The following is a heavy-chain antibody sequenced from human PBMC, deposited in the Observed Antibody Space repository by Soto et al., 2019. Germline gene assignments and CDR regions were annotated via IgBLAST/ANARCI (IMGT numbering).Heavy chain of an antibody. CDR1: GFSFSISP. V-gene: IGHV3-30-3*01. CDR2: ISYDGTNK. D-gene: IGHD2-8*02. Sequence: GGSLRLSCAASGFSFSISPMHWVRQAPGKGPEWVALISYDGTNKFYADSVKGRFTISRDNSKSTLYLHVDSLRPEDAAVYYCARDPKTTGGQHWAFNYFDSWGRGTLVTVSS. J-gene: IGHJ4*02. CDR3: ARDPKTTGGQHWAFNYFDS.